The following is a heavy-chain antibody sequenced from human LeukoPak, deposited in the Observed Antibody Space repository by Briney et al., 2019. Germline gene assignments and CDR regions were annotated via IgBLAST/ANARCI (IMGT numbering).Heavy chain of an antibody. J-gene: IGHJ4*02. D-gene: IGHD3-3*01. CDR1: GGTFSSYA. CDR2: IIPILGIA. V-gene: IGHV1-69*04. Sequence: GASVKVSCKASGGTFSSYAISWVRQAPGQGLEWMGRIIPILGIANYAQKFQGRVTITADKSTSTAYMELSSLRSEDTAVCYCASYDFPDYWGQGTLVTVSS. CDR3: ASYDFPDY.